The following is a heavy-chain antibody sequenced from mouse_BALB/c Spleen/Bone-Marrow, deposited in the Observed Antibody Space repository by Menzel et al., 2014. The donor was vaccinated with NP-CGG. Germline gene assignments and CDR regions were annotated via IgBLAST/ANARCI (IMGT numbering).Heavy chain of an antibody. CDR1: GFNIKDTY. D-gene: IGHD4-1*01. CDR2: IDPANGNT. CDR3: ARWELGRAGLAY. V-gene: IGHV14-3*02. Sequence: EVQLQQSGAELVKPGASVKLSCTASGFNIKDTYMHWVKQRPEQGLEWIGRIDPANGNTKYDPKFQGKATITADTSSNTAYLQLSSLRSEDTAVYYCARWELGRAGLAYWGQGTLVTVSA. J-gene: IGHJ3*01.